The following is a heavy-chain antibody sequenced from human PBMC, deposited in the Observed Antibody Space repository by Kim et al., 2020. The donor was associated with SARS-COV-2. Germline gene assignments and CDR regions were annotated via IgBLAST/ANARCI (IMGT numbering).Heavy chain of an antibody. CDR3: ARGPPRTIFGVVTEYYFDY. J-gene: IGHJ4*02. D-gene: IGHD3-3*01. Sequence: SRVTISEDTSKNQFSLKLSSVTAADTAVYYCARGPPRTIFGVVTEYYFDYWGQGTLVTVSS. V-gene: IGHV4-59*09.